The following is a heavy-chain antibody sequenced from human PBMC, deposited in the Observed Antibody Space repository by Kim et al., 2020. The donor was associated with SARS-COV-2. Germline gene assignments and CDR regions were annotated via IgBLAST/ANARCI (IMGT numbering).Heavy chain of an antibody. CDR2: ISGSGDTT. V-gene: IGHV3-23*01. D-gene: IGHD4-17*01. Sequence: GGSLRLSCAASGFTFSTYAMGWVRQAPGKGLEWVCAISGSGDTTYYADAVRCRFTISRDNSKNTLYLQMFSLRDEDTAVYFCAKSYDYGGQKYWGQGTLV. CDR1: GFTFSTYA. CDR3: AKSYDYGGQKY. J-gene: IGHJ4*02.